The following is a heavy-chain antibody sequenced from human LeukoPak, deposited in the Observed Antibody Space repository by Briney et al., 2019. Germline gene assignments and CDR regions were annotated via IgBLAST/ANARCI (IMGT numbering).Heavy chain of an antibody. CDR2: ISGTSDDI. CDR1: GFIFSSYG. J-gene: IGHJ4*02. D-gene: IGHD1-26*01. V-gene: IGHV3-21*01. Sequence: GGSLRLSCAASGFIFSSYGMHWVRQAPGKGLEWVSSISGTSDDIYYADSVKGRFTISRDNAKNSLYLQMNSLRAEDTAVYYCARDTGGRYEPFDYWGQGTLVTVS. CDR3: ARDTGGRYEPFDY.